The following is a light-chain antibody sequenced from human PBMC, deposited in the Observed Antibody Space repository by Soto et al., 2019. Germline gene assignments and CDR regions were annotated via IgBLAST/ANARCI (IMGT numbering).Light chain of an antibody. CDR2: GAS. Sequence: EIVLTQSPGTLSLSPGERATLSCRASQSVSSSYLAWYQQKPGQAPRLLIYGASSRATGIPDRFSGSGSGTDFTLTISRLEAEDFAVYYCKQYGSSLFTVGPGTKVDVK. V-gene: IGKV3-20*01. CDR1: QSVSSSY. J-gene: IGKJ3*01. CDR3: KQYGSSLFT.